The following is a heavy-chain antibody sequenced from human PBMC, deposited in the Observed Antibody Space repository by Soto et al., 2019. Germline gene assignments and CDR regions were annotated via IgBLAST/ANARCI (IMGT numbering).Heavy chain of an antibody. CDR3: VKDRWVDY. D-gene: IGHD6-13*01. J-gene: IGHJ4*02. V-gene: IGHV3-64D*06. CDR2: ISSNGGST. Sequence: GRSLRLSCSVCGFTFSSYAMHWVRQAPGKGLEYVSSISSNGGSTYYADSVKGRFTISRDNSKNTLNLQMSSLTTEDTAVYYCVKDRWVDYWAQGTLVTVSS. CDR1: GFTFSSYA.